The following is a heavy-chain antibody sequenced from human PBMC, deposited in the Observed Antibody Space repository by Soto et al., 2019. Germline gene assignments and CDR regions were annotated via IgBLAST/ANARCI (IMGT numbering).Heavy chain of an antibody. CDR1: GFTFSSYA. D-gene: IGHD6-13*01. CDR3: ANDTRAAADPYYFDY. Sequence: EVQLLESGGGLVQPGGSLRLSCAASGFTFSSYAMSWVRQAPGKGLEWVSAISGSGGSTYYADSVKGRFTISRDNSKNTLYLQMNSLRAEDTAIYYCANDTRAAADPYYFDYWGQGTLVTVSS. V-gene: IGHV3-23*01. J-gene: IGHJ4*02. CDR2: ISGSGGST.